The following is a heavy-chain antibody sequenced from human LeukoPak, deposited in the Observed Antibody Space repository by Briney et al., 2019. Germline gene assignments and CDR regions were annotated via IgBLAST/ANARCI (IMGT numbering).Heavy chain of an antibody. D-gene: IGHD2-21*01. V-gene: IGHV3-48*03. CDR1: GFAFSGYE. J-gene: IGHJ4*02. CDR3: EGGPYGY. Sequence: GGSLRLSCAASGFAFSGYEMNWVRQAPGKGLEWVSYISSSGSSIFYADSMKGRFTISKDNAKNSLYLQMNILRAEDTAVYQCEGGPYGYWGQRTLVTVSS. CDR2: ISSSGSSI.